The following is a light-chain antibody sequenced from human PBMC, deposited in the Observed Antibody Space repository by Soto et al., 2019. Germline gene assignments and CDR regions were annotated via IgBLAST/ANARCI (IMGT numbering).Light chain of an antibody. V-gene: IGLV2-11*01. CDR1: SSDVGGYNY. CDR3: CSYAGSSRV. CDR2: DVS. Sequence: QSVLTQPRSVSGSPGQSVTISCTGTSSDVGGYNYVSWYQQHPGKAPKLMIYDVSKRPSGDPDRFSGSKSGNTAALTISGLQAEDEADYYCCSYAGSSRVFGTGTKVTVL. J-gene: IGLJ1*01.